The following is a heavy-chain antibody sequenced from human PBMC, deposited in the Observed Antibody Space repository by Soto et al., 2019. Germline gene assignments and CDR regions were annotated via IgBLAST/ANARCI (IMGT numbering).Heavy chain of an antibody. CDR1: GFTFSSYD. J-gene: IGHJ6*02. CDR3: ARGGSGTLTSYYYYYGMDV. V-gene: IGHV3-13*01. CDR2: IGTAGDT. Sequence: EVQLVESGGGLVQPGGSLRLSCAASGFTFSSYDMHWVRQATVKGLEWVSAIGTAGDTYYPGSVKGRFTISRENAKNSLYLQMNSLRAEDTAVYYCARGGSGTLTSYYYYYGMDVWGQGTTVTVSS. D-gene: IGHD1-1*01.